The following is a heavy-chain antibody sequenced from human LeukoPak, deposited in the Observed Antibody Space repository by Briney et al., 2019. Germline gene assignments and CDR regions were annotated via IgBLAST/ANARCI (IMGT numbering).Heavy chain of an antibody. D-gene: IGHD1-1*01. CDR1: GYSFSTYW. J-gene: IGHJ4*02. CDR3: ARGGTRNEGEIFDY. Sequence: GESLKISCKGSGYSFSTYWTGWVRQVPGKGLEWVGIIYPGDSDIRYSPSCQGHVIISADRSISTAYLRWSTLKASDTAMYYCARGGTRNEGEIFDYWGQGTLVTVSS. CDR2: IYPGDSDI. V-gene: IGHV5-51*01.